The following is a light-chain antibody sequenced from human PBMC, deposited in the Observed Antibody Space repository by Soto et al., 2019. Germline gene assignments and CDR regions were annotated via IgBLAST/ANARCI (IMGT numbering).Light chain of an antibody. CDR1: NSDVGDYNY. CDR2: GVS. Sequence: QSALTQPASVSGSPGQSITISCTGTNSDVGDYNYVSWYQQHPGKVPKLVIYGVSDRPSGISNRFSGSKSGNTASLTISGLQAKDEADYYCSSYTRTNTLLFGGGTKVT. J-gene: IGLJ3*02. CDR3: SSYTRTNTLL. V-gene: IGLV2-14*03.